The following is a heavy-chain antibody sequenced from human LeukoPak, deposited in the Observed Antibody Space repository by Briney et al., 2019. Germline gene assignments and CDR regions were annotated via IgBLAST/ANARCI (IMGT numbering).Heavy chain of an antibody. CDR2: TRNKANSYTT. J-gene: IGHJ4*02. CDR1: GFTLSDHY. CDR3: ARGYCSGGSCYSGDY. Sequence: GGSLRLSCAASGFTLSDHYMDWVRQAPGKGLEWGGRTRNKANSYTTEYAASVKGRFTISRDDSKNSLYLQMNSLNTDDTAVYYCARGYCSGGSCYSGDYWGQGTLVTVSS. D-gene: IGHD2-15*01. V-gene: IGHV3-72*01.